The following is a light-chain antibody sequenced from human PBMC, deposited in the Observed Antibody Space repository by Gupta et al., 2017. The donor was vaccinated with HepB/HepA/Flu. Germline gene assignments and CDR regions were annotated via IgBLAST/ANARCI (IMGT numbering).Light chain of an antibody. CDR2: GAS. CDR3: QQYYSTPRS. Sequence: DIEMTQSPDFLAVCRGGRDPINCKSSQSVLYSSNNRNYLAWYQQKPGQPPKVLIYGASTRESGVPDRCSGGGSGTDFTLTISSLQAEDVAVYYCQQYYSTPRSFGQGTKLEIK. CDR1: QSVLYSSNNRNY. V-gene: IGKV4-1*01. J-gene: IGKJ2*04.